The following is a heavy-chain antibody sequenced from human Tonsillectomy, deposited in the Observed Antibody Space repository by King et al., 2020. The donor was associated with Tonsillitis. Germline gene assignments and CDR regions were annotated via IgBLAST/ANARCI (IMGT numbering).Heavy chain of an antibody. CDR1: GYTFTGYY. J-gene: IGHJ4*02. Sequence: QLEQSGAEVKKPGASVKVSCKASGYTFTGYYLHWVRQAPGQGLEWMGCINPRSADTKYAQKFQGRVTMTSDTSITTGYMELSRLSSDDTALYYCARENLEFGEFPDYWGQGTLVTVSS. V-gene: IGHV1-2*02. CDR2: INPRSADT. D-gene: IGHD3-10*01. CDR3: ARENLEFGEFPDY.